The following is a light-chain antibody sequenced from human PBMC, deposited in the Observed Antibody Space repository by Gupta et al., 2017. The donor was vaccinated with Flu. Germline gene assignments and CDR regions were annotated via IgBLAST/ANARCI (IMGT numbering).Light chain of an antibody. J-gene: IGLJ3*02. CDR2: EVD. V-gene: IGLV2-18*01. CDR1: SSDIGGYYR. CDR3: GLYKRSSTWV. Sequence: VTISCTGTSSDIGGYYRVSWYQQPPGKAPHTLMYEVDKRPSGVPDRFSGSKSGNKASLTISGLQAEDEADYYCGLYKRSSTWVFGGGTKLTVL.